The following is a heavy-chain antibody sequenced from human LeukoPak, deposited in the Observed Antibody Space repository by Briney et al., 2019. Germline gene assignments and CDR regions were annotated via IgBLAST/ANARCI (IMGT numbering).Heavy chain of an antibody. D-gene: IGHD3-10*01. CDR1: GFTFSNYR. CDR2: ISTSSIYI. CDR3: ARDSGPDAFDI. V-gene: IGHV3-21*01. J-gene: IGHJ3*02. Sequence: PGGSLRLSCAASGFTFSNYRMNWVRQAPGKGLEWVSSISTSSIYIYYADSLKGRFTISRDNAKNSLYLQMNSLRAEDTAVYYCARDSGPDAFDIWGQGTMVTVSS.